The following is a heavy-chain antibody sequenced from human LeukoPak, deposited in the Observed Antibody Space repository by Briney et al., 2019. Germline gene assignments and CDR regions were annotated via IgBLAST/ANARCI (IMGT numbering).Heavy chain of an antibody. CDR3: ARDLGEGYCSSTSCYLDY. CDR1: GFTFRSFA. D-gene: IGHD2-2*01. Sequence: GGSLRLSCAASGFTFRSFAMSWVRQAPGKGLEWVSAISGSGGSTDYADSVKGRFTISRDNSKNTLYLEMNSLRAEDTAVYYCARDLGEGYCSSTSCYLDYWGQGTLVTVSS. CDR2: ISGSGGST. V-gene: IGHV3-23*01. J-gene: IGHJ4*02.